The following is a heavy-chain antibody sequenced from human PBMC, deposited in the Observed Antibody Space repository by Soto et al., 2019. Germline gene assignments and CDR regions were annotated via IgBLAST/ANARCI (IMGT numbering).Heavy chain of an antibody. Sequence: SETLSLTCTVSSAPVSSSTYTWGWIRQPPGKGLEWIGSIYYSGSTYYNPSLKSRVTISVDTSKNQFSLKLSSVTAADTAVYYCARQLAGYDFWSGYRYYFDYWGQGTLVTVSS. CDR2: IYYSGST. D-gene: IGHD3-3*01. J-gene: IGHJ4*02. V-gene: IGHV4-39*01. CDR1: SAPVSSSTYT. CDR3: ARQLAGYDFWSGYRYYFDY.